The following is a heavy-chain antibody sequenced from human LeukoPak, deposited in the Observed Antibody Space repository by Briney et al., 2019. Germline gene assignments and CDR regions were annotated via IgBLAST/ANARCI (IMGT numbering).Heavy chain of an antibody. CDR3: ARAQPFRPGKEGPDLDY. Sequence: ASETLSLTCAVYGGSFSGYYWSWIRQPPGKGLEWIGEINHSGSTNYNPSLKSRVTISVDTSKNQFSLKLSSVTAADTAVYYCARAQPFRPGKEGPDLDYWGQGTLVTVSS. CDR2: INHSGST. V-gene: IGHV4-34*01. CDR1: GGSFSGYY. J-gene: IGHJ4*02. D-gene: IGHD3-10*01.